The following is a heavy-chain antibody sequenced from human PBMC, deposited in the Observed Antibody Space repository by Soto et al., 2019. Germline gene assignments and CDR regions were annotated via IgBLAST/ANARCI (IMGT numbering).Heavy chain of an antibody. CDR2: IGIGSSTK. D-gene: IGHD3-22*01. V-gene: IGHV3-48*01. CDR1: GFTFRNYG. CDR3: ARDRVESGYPEYFQH. Sequence: PGGSLRLSCAASGFTFRNYGMNWVRQAPGKGLEWVSYIGIGSSTKYYADSVKGRFTISRDNAKNSLYLQMNSLRAEDTAVYYCARDRVESGYPEYFQHWGQGTLVTVSS. J-gene: IGHJ1*01.